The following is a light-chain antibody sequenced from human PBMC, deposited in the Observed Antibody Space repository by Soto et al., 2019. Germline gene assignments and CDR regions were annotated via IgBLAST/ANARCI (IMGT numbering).Light chain of an antibody. J-gene: IGKJ1*01. CDR2: DTS. V-gene: IGKV3D-20*01. Sequence: EIVLTQSPATLSLSPGERATLYCGASQRVSGGFLAWYQQKPGLAPRLILYDTSFRATGIPARFSGSGSGTDFTLTISSLEPEDFAVYYCQQRRTFGQGTKVDIK. CDR1: QRVSGGF. CDR3: QQRRT.